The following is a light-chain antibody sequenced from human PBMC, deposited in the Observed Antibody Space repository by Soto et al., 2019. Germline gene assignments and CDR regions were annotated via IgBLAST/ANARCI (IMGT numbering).Light chain of an antibody. CDR3: QQRSNWLST. J-gene: IGKJ5*01. CDR1: QSIISRY. V-gene: IGKV3-11*01. CDR2: DAS. Sequence: EIVLTQSPGTLSLSPGERATLSCRASQSIISRYLAWYQQKPGQAPRLLIYDASNRATGIPARFSGSGSGTDFTLTISSLEPEDFAVYYCQQRSNWLSTFGQGTRLEIK.